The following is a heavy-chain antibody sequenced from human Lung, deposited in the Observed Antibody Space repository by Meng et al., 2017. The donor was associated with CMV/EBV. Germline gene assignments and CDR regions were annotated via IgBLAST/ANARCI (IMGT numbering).Heavy chain of an antibody. D-gene: IGHD6-13*01. J-gene: IGHJ4*02. CDR2: IKPTTEHETI. V-gene: IGHV3-15*01. CDR3: TTVSWNYYDY. CDR1: GFTISNAK. Sequence: GESLKISCAGSGFTISNAKISWVRQAPGKGLEWVARIKPTTEHETIDYAAPVEGRFTISRDDSRNTVYLQMNSLKSEDTAVYFCTTVSWNYYDYWGQGTVVTVSS.